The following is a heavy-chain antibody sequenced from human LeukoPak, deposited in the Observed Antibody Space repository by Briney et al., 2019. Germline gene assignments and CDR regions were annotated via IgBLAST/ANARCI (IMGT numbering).Heavy chain of an antibody. CDR2: IYHSGNT. CDR3: ARGLKWELPYYYYYMDV. Sequence: SETLSLTCSVSGYSISSGYYWGWIRQPPGKGLEWIGSIYHSGNTYYNPSLKSRVTISVDTSKNQFSLKLSSVTAADTAVYYCARGLKWELPYYYYYMDVWGKGTTVTVSS. CDR1: GYSISSGYY. D-gene: IGHD1-26*01. J-gene: IGHJ6*03. V-gene: IGHV4-38-2*02.